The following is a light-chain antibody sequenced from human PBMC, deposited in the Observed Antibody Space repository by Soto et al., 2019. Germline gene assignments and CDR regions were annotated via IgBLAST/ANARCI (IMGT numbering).Light chain of an antibody. Sequence: QSVLTQPASVSGSPGQSITISCTGTSSDVGSYNLVSWYQQHPGKAPKLMIYESTKRPSGVSNRFSGSKSGNTASLTISGLQAEDEAAYCCSSYAGSSTLVFGGGTKVTVL. CDR1: SSDVGSYNL. J-gene: IGLJ2*01. CDR3: SSYAGSSTLV. CDR2: EST. V-gene: IGLV2-23*01.